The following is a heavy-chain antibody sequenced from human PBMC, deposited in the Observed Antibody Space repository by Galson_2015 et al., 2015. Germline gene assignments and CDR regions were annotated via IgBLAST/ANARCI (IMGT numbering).Heavy chain of an antibody. D-gene: IGHD2-21*02. J-gene: IGHJ4*02. V-gene: IGHV1-69*10. CDR3: ARSWGHCGGDCSYGY. Sequence: SVKVSCKASGGTFSSYAISWVRQAPGQGLEWMGGIIPIFGIANYAQKFQGRVTITADKSTSTAYMELSSLRSEDTAVYYCARSWGHCGGDCSYGYWGQGTLVTVSS. CDR2: IIPIFGIA. CDR1: GGTFSSYA.